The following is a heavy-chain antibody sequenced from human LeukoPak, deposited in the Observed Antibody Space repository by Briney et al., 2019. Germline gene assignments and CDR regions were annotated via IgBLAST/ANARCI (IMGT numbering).Heavy chain of an antibody. CDR3: ARSSIGYCSTSSCSYFDY. D-gene: IGHD2-2*01. CDR1: GGSISSYY. CDR2: VYASGIT. V-gene: IGHV4-4*07. Sequence: PSGTLSLTCTVSGGSISSYYWSWIRQPAGKGLAWIGRVYASGITNYNPSLKSQVTMSVDTSKNQFSLKLSSVTAADTAVYYCARSSIGYCSTSSCSYFDYWGQGTLVTASS. J-gene: IGHJ4*02.